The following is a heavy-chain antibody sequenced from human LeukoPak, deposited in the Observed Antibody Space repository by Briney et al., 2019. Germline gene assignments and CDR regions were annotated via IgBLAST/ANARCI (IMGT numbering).Heavy chain of an antibody. J-gene: IGHJ2*01. CDR3: ARAIVVVPAAIWYFDL. D-gene: IGHD2-2*01. CDR1: GGSISSGDYY. CDR2: IYYSGST. Sequence: SQTLSLTCTVSGGSISSGDYYWSWIRQPPGKGLELIGYIYYSGSTYYNPSLKSRVTISVDTSKNQFSLRLSSVTAADTAVYYCARAIVVVPAAIWYFDLWGRGTLVTVSS. V-gene: IGHV4-30-4*01.